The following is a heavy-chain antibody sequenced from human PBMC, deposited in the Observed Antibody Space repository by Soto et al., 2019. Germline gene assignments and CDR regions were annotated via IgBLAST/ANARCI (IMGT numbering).Heavy chain of an antibody. CDR3: ARVVGYCSGGSCYVVDY. CDR1: GGSICSGGYY. V-gene: IGHV4-31*03. D-gene: IGHD2-15*01. Sequence: PSETLSLTCTVSGGSICSGGYYWSWIRQHPGKGLEWIGYIYYSGSTYYNPSLKSRVTISVDTSKNQFSLKLSSVTAADTAVYYCARVVGYCSGGSCYVVDYWGQGTLVTVSS. J-gene: IGHJ4*02. CDR2: IYYSGST.